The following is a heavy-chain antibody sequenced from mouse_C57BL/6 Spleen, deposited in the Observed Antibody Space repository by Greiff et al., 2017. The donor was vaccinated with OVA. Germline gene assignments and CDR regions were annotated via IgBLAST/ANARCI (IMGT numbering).Heavy chain of an antibody. CDR1: GYTFTDYE. Sequence: VQLQQSGAELVRPRASVTLSCKASGYTFTDYEMHWVKQTPVHGLEWIGAIDPETGGTAYNQKFKGKAILTADKSSSTAYMELRSLTSEDSAVYYCTRRYSNYFDYWGQGTTLTVSS. CDR2: IDPETGGT. V-gene: IGHV1-15*01. D-gene: IGHD2-5*01. J-gene: IGHJ2*01. CDR3: TRRYSNYFDY.